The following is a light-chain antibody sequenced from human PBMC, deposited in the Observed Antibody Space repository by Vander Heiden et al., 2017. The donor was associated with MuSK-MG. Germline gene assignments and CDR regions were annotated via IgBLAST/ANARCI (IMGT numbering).Light chain of an antibody. CDR2: DAS. CDR3: QQRSNWPPWYT. Sequence: EIVLTQSQATLSLSPGERATLSCRASQSVSSYLAWYQQKPGQAPRLLIYDASNRATGIPARFSGSGSGTDFTLTISSLEPEDFAVYYCQQRSNWPPWYTFGQGTKLEIK. J-gene: IGKJ2*01. CDR1: QSVSSY. V-gene: IGKV3-11*01.